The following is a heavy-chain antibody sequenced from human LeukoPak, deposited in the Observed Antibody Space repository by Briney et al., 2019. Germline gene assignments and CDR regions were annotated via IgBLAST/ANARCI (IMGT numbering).Heavy chain of an antibody. Sequence: SETLSLTCAVSGGSISSYYWSWIRQPPGKGLEWVGYIYYSGSTNYNPSLKRRVTISVDTSKNQFSLKLSSVTAADTAVYYCAKRYCSSTTCYDDRGAFDYWGQGTLVTVSS. D-gene: IGHD2-2*01. CDR2: IYYSGST. CDR3: AKRYCSSTTCYDDRGAFDY. J-gene: IGHJ4*02. CDR1: GGSISSYY. V-gene: IGHV4-59*08.